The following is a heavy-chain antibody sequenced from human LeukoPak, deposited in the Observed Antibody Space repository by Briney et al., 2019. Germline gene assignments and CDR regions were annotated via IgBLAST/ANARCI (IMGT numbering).Heavy chain of an antibody. V-gene: IGHV4-59*01. CDR1: GGSISSYY. Sequence: SETLSLTCTVSGGSISSYYWSWIRQPPGKGLEWIGYIHYSGSTHYNPSLKSLVTISVDTSTNQVSLKLRSVPAADTAVYYCARTTEGYAGGPGSSYYYYMDVCGKGTTVTISS. D-gene: IGHD5-12*01. CDR2: IHYSGST. J-gene: IGHJ6*03. CDR3: ARTTEGYAGGPGSSYYYYMDV.